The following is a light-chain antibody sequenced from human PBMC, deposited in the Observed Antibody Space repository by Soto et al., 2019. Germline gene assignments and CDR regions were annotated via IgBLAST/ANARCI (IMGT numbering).Light chain of an antibody. CDR1: SSDIGSYNY. CDR2: EVR. J-gene: IGLJ3*02. CDR3: SSYTSSSTWV. V-gene: IGLV2-14*01. Sequence: QSVLTQPASVSGSPGQSITISCTGTSSDIGSYNYVAWYQQFPGKTPKLIIYEVRNRPSGVSFRFSGSKSGNTASLTISGLQAEDEADYYCSSYTSSSTWVFGGGTKLTVL.